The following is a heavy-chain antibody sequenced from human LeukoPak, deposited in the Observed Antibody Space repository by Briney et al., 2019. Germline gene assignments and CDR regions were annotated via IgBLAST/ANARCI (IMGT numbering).Heavy chain of an antibody. V-gene: IGHV3-48*02. J-gene: IGHJ4*02. CDR1: GFTFSSYG. CDR3: AIAMRSGYYY. CDR2: ISSSSDSI. D-gene: IGHD5-12*01. Sequence: GGSLRLSCAASGFTFSSYGTNWLRQAPGKRLEWVSYISSSSDSIYYADSVKGRFTISRDNAENSLYLQMNSLRDEDTAVYYCAIAMRSGYYYWGQGTLVTVSS.